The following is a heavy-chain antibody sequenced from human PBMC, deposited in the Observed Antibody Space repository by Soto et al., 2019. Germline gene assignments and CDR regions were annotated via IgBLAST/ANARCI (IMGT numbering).Heavy chain of an antibody. CDR1: GGIFSNFG. V-gene: IGHV1-69*13. J-gene: IGHJ5*02. D-gene: IGHD3-16*02. Sequence: ASVKVSCKASGGIFSNFGISWVRQAPGQGLEWMGGIMPSSDTPITAQKFQGRVIFSADEYANTAYADLSSLRSEDTAVYYCAIDESDDYVWGSFRPWGQGTPVTVSS. CDR2: IMPSSDTP. CDR3: AIDESDDYVWGSFRP.